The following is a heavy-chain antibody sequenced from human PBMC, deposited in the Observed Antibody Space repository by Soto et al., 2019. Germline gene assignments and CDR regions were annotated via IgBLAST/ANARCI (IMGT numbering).Heavy chain of an antibody. CDR1: GFSLSTSGVG. V-gene: IGHV2-5*02. J-gene: IGHJ4*02. CDR3: AHVYGGYDNFDY. CDR2: IYWDDDK. D-gene: IGHD5-12*01. Sequence: QITLKESGPTLVKPTQTLTLTCTFSGFSLSTSGVGVGWIRQPPGKALEWLALIYWDDDKRYSPSLKSRLTITRDTSKNQVVLTMTNMDPVDTATYYCAHVYGGYDNFDYWGQGTLVTVSS.